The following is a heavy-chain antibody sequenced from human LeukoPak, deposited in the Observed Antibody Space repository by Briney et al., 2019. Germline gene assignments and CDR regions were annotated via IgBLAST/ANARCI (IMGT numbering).Heavy chain of an antibody. CDR3: ASYSSGWSAFDAFDI. CDR1: GGSISSYY. J-gene: IGHJ3*02. Sequence: PSETLSLTCTVSGGSISSYYWSWIRQSPGKGLEWIGYIYYSGSTNYNPSLKSRVTISVDTSKNQFSLKLSSVTAADTAVYYCASYSSGWSAFDAFDIWGQGTMVIVSS. D-gene: IGHD6-13*01. V-gene: IGHV4-59*01. CDR2: IYYSGST.